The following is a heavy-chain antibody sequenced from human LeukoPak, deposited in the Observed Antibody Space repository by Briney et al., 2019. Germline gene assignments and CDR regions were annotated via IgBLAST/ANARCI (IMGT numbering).Heavy chain of an antibody. CDR2: ISSSSSYI. D-gene: IGHD2-15*01. CDR1: GFTFSSYS. CDR3: AKDQSLAYLAATHYYYYGMDV. J-gene: IGHJ6*02. V-gene: IGHV3-21*04. Sequence: GGSLRLSCAASGFTFSSYSMNWVRQAPGKGLEWVSSISSSSSYIYYADSVKGRFTISRDNAKNTLYLQMNSLRAEDTAVYYCAKDQSLAYLAATHYYYYGMDVWGQGTTVTVSS.